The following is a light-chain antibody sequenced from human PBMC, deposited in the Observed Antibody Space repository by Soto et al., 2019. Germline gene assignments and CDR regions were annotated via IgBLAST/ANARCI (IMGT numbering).Light chain of an antibody. V-gene: IGKV1-39*01. J-gene: IGKJ4*01. CDR3: QQSYSTPLT. CDR1: QGISTY. Sequence: DIQLTQSPSSLSASVGDRVTITCRASQGISTYLAWHQQKPGEAPKLLIYAASTLQSGVPARFSGSGSGTDFTLTISSLQPEDFATYYCQQSYSTPLTFGGGTKVDIK. CDR2: AAS.